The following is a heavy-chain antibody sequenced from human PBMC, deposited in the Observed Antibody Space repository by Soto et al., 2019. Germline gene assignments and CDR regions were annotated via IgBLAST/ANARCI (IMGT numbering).Heavy chain of an antibody. D-gene: IGHD3-9*01. CDR1: GFTFSSYA. V-gene: IGHV3-64*01. CDR3: ARDFDDILTGYYKEGYYYYGMDV. J-gene: IGHJ6*02. Sequence: GGSLRLSCAASGFTFSSYAMHWARQAPGKGLEYVSAISSNGGSTYYANSVKGRFTISRDNSKNTLYLQMGSLRAEDMAVYYCARDFDDILTGYYKEGYYYYGMDVWGQGTTVTVSS. CDR2: ISSNGGST.